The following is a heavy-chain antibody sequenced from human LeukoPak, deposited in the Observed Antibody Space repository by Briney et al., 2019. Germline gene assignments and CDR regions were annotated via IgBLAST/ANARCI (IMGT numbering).Heavy chain of an antibody. D-gene: IGHD2-15*01. CDR3: ARGVGCSGGSCYNYYYYYMDV. Sequence: GGSLRLSCAASGFTFSSYSMNWVRQAPGKGLEWVSYISSSSSTIYYADSVKGRFTISRDNAKNSPYLQMNSLRAEDTAVYYCARGVGCSGGSCYNYYYYYMDVWGKGTTVTVSS. CDR2: ISSSSSTI. CDR1: GFTFSSYS. V-gene: IGHV3-48*01. J-gene: IGHJ6*03.